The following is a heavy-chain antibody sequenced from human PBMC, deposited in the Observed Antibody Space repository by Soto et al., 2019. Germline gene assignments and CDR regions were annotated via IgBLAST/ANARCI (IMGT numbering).Heavy chain of an antibody. J-gene: IGHJ6*02. V-gene: IGHV1-69*01. CDR3: ARSQGSSTSLEIYYYYYYGMDV. CDR1: GRTFSSYA. CDR2: VIPISGTA. D-gene: IGHD2-2*01. Sequence: QVQLLQSGAEVKKPGSSVKVSCKASGRTFSSYAISWLRQAPVQGLEWMGGVIPISGTANYAQKCQGRVTITADESTSTVSMELSSLRSEDTAVYFCARSQGSSTSLEIYYYYYYGMDVWGQGTTVTVSS.